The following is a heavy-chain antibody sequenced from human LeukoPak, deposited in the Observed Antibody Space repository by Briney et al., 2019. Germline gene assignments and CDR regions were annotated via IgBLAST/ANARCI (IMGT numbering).Heavy chain of an antibody. CDR2: ITGSGGST. J-gene: IGHJ4*02. CDR1: GFTFASYA. Sequence: GGSLRLSCAAPGFTFASYATSWVRQAPGKGLEWVSAITGSGGSTYYADSVKGRFTISRDNSKNTLYLQMNSLRAEDTAVYYCAKVRASSESPSYWGQGTLVTVSS. V-gene: IGHV3-23*01. D-gene: IGHD3-10*01. CDR3: AKVRASSESPSY.